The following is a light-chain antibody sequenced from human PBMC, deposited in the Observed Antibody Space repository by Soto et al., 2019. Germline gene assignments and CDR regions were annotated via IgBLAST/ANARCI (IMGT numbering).Light chain of an antibody. CDR1: NSNIGAGYD. Sequence: QSVLTQPPSVSGAPGQRVTISCTGSNSNIGAGYDVHWYQLLPGTAPKLLIYGNSNRPSGVPDRFSGSKSGTSASLAIAGLQAEDEADYYCKSYDSSLSGWVFGGGTKLTVL. J-gene: IGLJ3*02. CDR2: GNS. CDR3: KSYDSSLSGWV. V-gene: IGLV1-40*01.